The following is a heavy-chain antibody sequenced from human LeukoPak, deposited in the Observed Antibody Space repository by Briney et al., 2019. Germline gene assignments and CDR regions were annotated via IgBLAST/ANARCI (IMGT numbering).Heavy chain of an antibody. CDR2: ISSSSSYI. V-gene: IGHV3-21*01. CDR1: GFTFSSYS. D-gene: IGHD3-22*01. CDR3: ARVLITMIVVPSDY. Sequence: PGGSLRLSCAASGFTFSSYSMNWVRQAPGKGLEWVSSISSSSSYIYYADSVKGRFTISRDNAKNSLYLQMNSLRAEDTAVYYCARVLITMIVVPSDYWGQGTLVTVSS. J-gene: IGHJ4*02.